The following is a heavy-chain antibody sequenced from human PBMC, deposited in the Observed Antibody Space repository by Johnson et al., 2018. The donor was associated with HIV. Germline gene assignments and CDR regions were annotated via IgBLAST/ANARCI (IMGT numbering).Heavy chain of an antibody. Sequence: VQLVESGGGVVQPGRSLRLSCAASGFTFSSYGMHWVRQAPGKGLEWVAFIRFDGTNKYYADSVKGRFTISRDNSKNTLYLQMNSLRAEDTAVYYCAKEGRYVEGAFDIWGQGTMVTVSS. CDR2: IRFDGTNK. J-gene: IGHJ3*02. CDR1: GFTFSSYG. CDR3: AKEGRYVEGAFDI. V-gene: IGHV3-30*02. D-gene: IGHD5-12*01.